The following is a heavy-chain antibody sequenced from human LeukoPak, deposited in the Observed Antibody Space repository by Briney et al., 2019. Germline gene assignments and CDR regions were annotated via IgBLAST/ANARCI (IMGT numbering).Heavy chain of an antibody. CDR2: ISAYNGNT. Sequence: GASVTVSFKASGYTFTSYGISWVRQAPGQGLEWMGWISAYNGNTNYAQKLQGRVTMTRDTSTSTVYMELSSLRSEDTAVYYCARGDSSSSTFDYWGQGTLVTVSS. CDR3: ARGDSSSSTFDY. CDR1: GYTFTSYG. V-gene: IGHV1-18*01. J-gene: IGHJ4*01. D-gene: IGHD6-6*01.